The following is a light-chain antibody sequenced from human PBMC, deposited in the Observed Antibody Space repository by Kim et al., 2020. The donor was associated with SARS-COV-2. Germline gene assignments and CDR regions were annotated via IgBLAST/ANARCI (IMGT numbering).Light chain of an antibody. CDR1: QSISTY. Sequence: DIQMTQSPSSLSASVGDRVTITCRASQSISTYLNWYQQRPGKAPKLLIHAASSLPSGVPSRFSGSGSGTDFTLTISSLQPEDFATYYCQQGYSTFGQGTKLEIK. J-gene: IGKJ2*01. CDR2: AAS. V-gene: IGKV1-39*01. CDR3: QQGYST.